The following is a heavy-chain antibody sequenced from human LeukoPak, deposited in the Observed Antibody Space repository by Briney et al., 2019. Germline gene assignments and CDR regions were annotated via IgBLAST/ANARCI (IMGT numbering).Heavy chain of an antibody. CDR2: IYHSGST. D-gene: IGHD2-15*01. CDR3: ARARRGSNTYYYGMDV. Sequence: SLTCDVARECVGRGGYFWSCVRQPPRKGLEWIGYIYHSGSTYYNPSLKSRVTISVDRSKNQFSLKLSSVTAADTAVYYCARARRGSNTYYYGMDVWGKGTTVAVSS. J-gene: IGHJ6*04. V-gene: IGHV4-30-2*01. CDR1: RECVGRGGYF.